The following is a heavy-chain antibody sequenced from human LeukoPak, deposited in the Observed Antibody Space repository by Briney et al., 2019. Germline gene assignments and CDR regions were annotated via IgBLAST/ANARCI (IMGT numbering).Heavy chain of an antibody. D-gene: IGHD2-15*01. Sequence: PGGSLRLPCAASGFTVSSNYMTWVRQAPGKGLEWVSVIYSGGTTDYADSVKGRFTISRDSSKNTLYLQMNSLRAEDTAFYYCARDHCSGGSCYSAYWGQGTLVTVSS. CDR1: GFTVSSNY. CDR2: IYSGGTT. J-gene: IGHJ4*02. CDR3: ARDHCSGGSCYSAY. V-gene: IGHV3-53*01.